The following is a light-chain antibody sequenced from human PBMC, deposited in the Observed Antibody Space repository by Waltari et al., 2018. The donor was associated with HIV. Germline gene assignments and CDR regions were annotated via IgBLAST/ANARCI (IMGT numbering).Light chain of an antibody. CDR2: SNN. V-gene: IGLV1-47*01. CDR3: AAWDDSVSGWA. Sequence: QSVLTQAPAPSGTPGQRVTLSCSGTGANVGVNCVSWDQPLPGMAPKLLIYSNNERPSRVPDRFSGSKSGSSASLAISGLRSEDEAVYFCAAWDDSVSGWAFGEGTQVTVL. CDR1: GANVGVNC. J-gene: IGLJ2*01.